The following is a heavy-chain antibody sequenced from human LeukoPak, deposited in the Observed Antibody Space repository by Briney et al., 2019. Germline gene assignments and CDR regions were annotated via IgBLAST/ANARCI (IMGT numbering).Heavy chain of an antibody. CDR2: ISYDGSNK. CDR1: GFTFSSYG. V-gene: IGHV3-30*18. J-gene: IGHJ4*02. D-gene: IGHD4-17*01. CDR3: AKGGEIDYGDSIDY. Sequence: GGSLRLSCAASGFTFSSYGMHWVRQAPGKGLEWVAVISYDGSNKYYADSVKGRFTISRDNSKNTLYLQMNSLRAEDTAVYYCAKGGEIDYGDSIDYWGQGTLVTVSS.